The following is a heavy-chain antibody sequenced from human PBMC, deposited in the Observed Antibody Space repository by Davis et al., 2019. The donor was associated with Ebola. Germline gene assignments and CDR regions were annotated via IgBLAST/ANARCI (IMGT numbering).Heavy chain of an antibody. CDR3: AKDAVTTSLDAFDI. D-gene: IGHD4-17*01. J-gene: IGHJ3*02. V-gene: IGHV3-21*04. CDR2: ISSSSSYI. CDR1: GFTFSSYS. Sequence: PGGSLRLSCAASGFTFSSYSMNWVRQAPGKGLEWVSSISSSSSYIYYADSVKGRFTISRDNSKNTLYLQMNSLRAEDTAVYYCAKDAVTTSLDAFDIWGQGTMVTVSS.